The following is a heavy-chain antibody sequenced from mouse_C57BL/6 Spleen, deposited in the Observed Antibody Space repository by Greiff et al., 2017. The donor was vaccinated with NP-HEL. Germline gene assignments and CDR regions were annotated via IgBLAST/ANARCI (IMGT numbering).Heavy chain of an antibody. V-gene: IGHV7-1*01. Sequence: EVKLMESGGGLVQSGRSLRLSCATSGFTFSDFYMEWVRQAPGKGLEWIAASRNKANDYTTEYSASVKGRFIVSRDTSQSILYLQMNALRAEDTAIYYCARDAGGGRGAMDYWGQGTSVTVSS. CDR1: GFTFSDFY. CDR3: ARDAGGGRGAMDY. J-gene: IGHJ4*01. CDR2: SRNKANDYTT. D-gene: IGHD1-1*02.